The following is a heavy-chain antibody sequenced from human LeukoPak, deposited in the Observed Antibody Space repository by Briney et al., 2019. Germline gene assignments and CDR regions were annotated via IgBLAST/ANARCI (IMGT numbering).Heavy chain of an antibody. CDR1: GFTFSSYA. D-gene: IGHD2-2*01. CDR3: GKGLGYCSSTSCYGNWFDA. Sequence: PGGSLRLSCSASGFTFSSYAMHWVRQAPGKGLEYVSAISCNGSSTYYADSVKGRFTISRDNSKNTLYLQMSSLRAEATAVYYCGKGLGYCSSTSCYGNWFDAWGEGTLVS. J-gene: IGHJ5*02. CDR2: ISCNGSST. V-gene: IGHV3-64D*06.